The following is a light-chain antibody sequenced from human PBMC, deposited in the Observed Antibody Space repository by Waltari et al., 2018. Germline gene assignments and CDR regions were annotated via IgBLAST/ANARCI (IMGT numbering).Light chain of an antibody. Sequence: EIVLTQSPATLSLSPGERATLFCRASQSVSSYLAWYQQKPGQAPRLLIYDASTRATGIPARFSGSGSGTDFTLTISSLEPEDFAVYYCQQRSNYTFGQGTKLEIK. CDR1: QSVSSY. CDR3: QQRSNYT. J-gene: IGKJ2*01. V-gene: IGKV3-11*01. CDR2: DAS.